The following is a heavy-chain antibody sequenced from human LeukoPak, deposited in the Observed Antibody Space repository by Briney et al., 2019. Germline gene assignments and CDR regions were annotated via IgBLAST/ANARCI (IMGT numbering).Heavy chain of an antibody. CDR3: ARHLPGYSNTWPGP. Sequence: SETLSLTCGVSGGSITNTNYWTWVRQPPGKGLEWIGEVNLQGSTNYNPSLMGRVAISVDTSENHISLQLTSVTAADTAVYYCARHLPGYSNTWPGPWGQGTLVTVSS. CDR2: VNLQGST. V-gene: IGHV4-4*02. CDR1: GGSITNTNY. J-gene: IGHJ5*02. D-gene: IGHD2-2*01.